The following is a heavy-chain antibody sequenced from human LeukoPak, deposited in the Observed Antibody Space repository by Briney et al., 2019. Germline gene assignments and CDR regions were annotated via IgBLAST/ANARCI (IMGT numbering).Heavy chain of an antibody. CDR2: IYYSGST. V-gene: IGHV4-59*01. J-gene: IGHJ5*02. CDR1: GGSISSYY. Sequence: PSETLSLTCTVSGGSISSYYWSWIRQPPGKGLEWIGYIYYSGSTNYNPSLKSRVTISVDTSKNQFSLKLSSVTAADTAVYYCARDGTDSSGYYWFDPWGQGTLVTVPS. D-gene: IGHD3-22*01. CDR3: ARDGTDSSGYYWFDP.